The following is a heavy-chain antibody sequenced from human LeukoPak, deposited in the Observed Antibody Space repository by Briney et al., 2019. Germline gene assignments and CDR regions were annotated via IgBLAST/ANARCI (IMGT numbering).Heavy chain of an antibody. CDR3: ASHYYGSGSYDY. D-gene: IGHD3-10*01. Sequence: GSSVKVSCKASGGTFSSYAISWVRQAPGQGLEWMGGIIPIFGTANHAQKFQGRVTITADESTSTAYMELSSLRSEDTAVYYCASHYYGSGSYDYWGQGTLVTVSS. V-gene: IGHV1-69*01. CDR2: IIPIFGTA. CDR1: GGTFSSYA. J-gene: IGHJ4*02.